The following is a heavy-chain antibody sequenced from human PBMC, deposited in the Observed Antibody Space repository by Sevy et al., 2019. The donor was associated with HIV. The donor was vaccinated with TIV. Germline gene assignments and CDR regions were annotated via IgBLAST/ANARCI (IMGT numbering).Heavy chain of an antibody. CDR3: ARDPIAAAGTFYFDY. CDR1: GFTFSSYA. D-gene: IGHD6-13*01. V-gene: IGHV3-30-3*01. Sequence: GGSLRLSCAASGFTFSSYAMHWVRQAPGKELEWVAVISYDGSNKYYADSVKGRFTISRDNSKNTLYLQMNSLRAEDTAVYYCARDPIAAAGTFYFDYWGQGTLVTVSS. J-gene: IGHJ4*02. CDR2: ISYDGSNK.